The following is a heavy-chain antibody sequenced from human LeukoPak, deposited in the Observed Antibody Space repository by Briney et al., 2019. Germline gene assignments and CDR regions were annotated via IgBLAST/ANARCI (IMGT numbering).Heavy chain of an antibody. D-gene: IGHD3-3*01. J-gene: IGHJ6*03. V-gene: IGHV1-8*01. CDR1: GYTFTSYD. Sequence: ASVKVSCKASGYTFTSYDINWVRQATGQGLEWMGWMNPNSGNTGYAQKFQGRVTMTRNTSISTAYMELSSLRSEDTAVYYCARESGGITWSYMDVWGKGTTVTVSS. CDR2: MNPNSGNT. CDR3: ARESGGITWSYMDV.